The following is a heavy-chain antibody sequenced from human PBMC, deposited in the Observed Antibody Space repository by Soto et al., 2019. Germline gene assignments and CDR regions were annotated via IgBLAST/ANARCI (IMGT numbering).Heavy chain of an antibody. CDR2: INHSGST. Sequence: LSLTCAVYGGSFSGYYWSWIRQPPGKGLEWIGEINHSGSTNYNPSLKNRVTISVDTSKNQFSLKLSSVTAADTAVYYCARAPYQLLYWFDPWGQGTLVTVSS. CDR1: GGSFSGYY. CDR3: ARAPYQLLYWFDP. V-gene: IGHV4-34*01. J-gene: IGHJ5*02. D-gene: IGHD2-2*01.